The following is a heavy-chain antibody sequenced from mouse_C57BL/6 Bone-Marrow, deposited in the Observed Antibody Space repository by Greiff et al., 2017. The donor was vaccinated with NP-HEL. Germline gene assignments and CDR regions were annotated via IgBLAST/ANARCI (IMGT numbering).Heavy chain of an antibody. V-gene: IGHV5-6*01. CDR1: GFTFSSYG. Sequence: EVQRVESGGDLVKPGGSLKLSCAASGFTFSSYGMSWVRPTPDKRLEWVATISSGGSYTYYPDSVKGRFTISRDNAKNTLYLQMSSLKSEDTAMYYCARHEEVTPFAYWGQGTLVTVSA. D-gene: IGHD2-5*01. CDR2: ISSGGSYT. J-gene: IGHJ3*01. CDR3: ARHEEVTPFAY.